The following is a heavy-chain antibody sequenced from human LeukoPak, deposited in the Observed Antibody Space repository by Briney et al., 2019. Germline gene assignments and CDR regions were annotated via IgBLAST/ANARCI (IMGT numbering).Heavy chain of an antibody. CDR2: TYECGST. J-gene: IGHJ4*02. V-gene: IGHV4-39*01. CDR3: ATNRYYDSSGYYSLDY. CDR1: GASVSGKNFC. Sequence: PSETLSLTCTVSGASVSGKNFCWGWIRQPPGKGLEWIGSTYECGSTYYNPSLKSRIAISVDTSKNQFSLTLSSVTAADTAVYYCATNRYYDSSGYYSLDYWGQGTLVTVSS. D-gene: IGHD3-22*01.